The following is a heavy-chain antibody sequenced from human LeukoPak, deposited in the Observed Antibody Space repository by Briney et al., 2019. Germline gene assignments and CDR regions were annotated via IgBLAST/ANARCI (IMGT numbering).Heavy chain of an antibody. J-gene: IGHJ4*02. Sequence: GGSLRPSCAVSGFSVTNNYMSWVRQAPGKGLERVSVFYVGGATYYADSVKGRFTISRDNSENTLYLQMKSPRAEDTAVYYRARGDGYNFFGYWGQGTLVTVSS. CDR1: GFSVTNNY. V-gene: IGHV3-53*01. CDR2: FYVGGAT. CDR3: ARGDGYNFFGY. D-gene: IGHD5-24*01.